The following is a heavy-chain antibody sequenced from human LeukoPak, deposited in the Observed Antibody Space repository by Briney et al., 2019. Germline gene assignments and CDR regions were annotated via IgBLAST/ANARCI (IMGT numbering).Heavy chain of an antibody. D-gene: IGHD6-6*01. CDR2: IIPIFGTA. CDR1: GGTFSSYA. V-gene: IGHV1-69*01. J-gene: IGHJ4*02. CDR3: ARDSAPVSKIAARNIYFGY. Sequence: SVKVSCKASGGTFSSYAISWVRQAPGQGLEWMGGIIPIFGTANYAQKFQGRVTITADESTSTAYMELSSLRSEDTAVYYCARDSAPVSKIAARNIYFGYWGQGTLVTVSS.